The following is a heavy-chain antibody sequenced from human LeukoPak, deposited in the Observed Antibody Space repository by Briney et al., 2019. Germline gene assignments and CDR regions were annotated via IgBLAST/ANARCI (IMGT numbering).Heavy chain of an antibody. D-gene: IGHD3-22*01. V-gene: IGHV3-11*04. Sequence: PGGSLRLSCAASRFTFSDYYMSWIRQAPGKGLEWVSYISSSGTTIYYADSVKGRFTISRDNAKNSLYLQMNSLRAEDTAVYYCASETYYYDSSGYDIDYWGQGTLVTVSS. CDR2: ISSSGTTI. CDR1: RFTFSDYY. CDR3: ASETYYYDSSGYDIDY. J-gene: IGHJ4*02.